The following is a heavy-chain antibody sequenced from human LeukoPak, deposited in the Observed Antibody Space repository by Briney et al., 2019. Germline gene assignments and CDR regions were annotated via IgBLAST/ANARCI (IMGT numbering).Heavy chain of an antibody. D-gene: IGHD5-12*01. J-gene: IGHJ3*02. CDR3: ARWVATIEHSFDI. CDR2: VNYSGNT. Sequence: SETLSLTCTVYGATFSDYYWAWIRQSPGKGLEWIGEVNYSGNTKFHPSLKSRVSISVDTSQNQYSLKLSSVTTADTALYFCARWVATIEHSFDIWGQGTMDTV. V-gene: IGHV4-34*01. CDR1: GATFSDYY.